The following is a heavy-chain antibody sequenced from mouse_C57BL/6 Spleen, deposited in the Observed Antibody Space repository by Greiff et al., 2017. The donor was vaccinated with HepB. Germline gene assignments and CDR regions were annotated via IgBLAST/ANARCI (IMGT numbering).Heavy chain of an antibody. CDR3: ARRGEDYSNHWYFDV. D-gene: IGHD2-5*01. CDR1: GFSLSTSGMG. V-gene: IGHV8-12*01. J-gene: IGHJ1*03. CDR2: IDWDDDK. Sequence: QVTLKESGPGILQSSQTLSLTCSFSGFSLSTSGMGVSWIRQPSGKGLEWLAHIDWDDDKRYNPFPKSRLTISKDTSRNQAFLKITSVDTADTATYYCARRGEDYSNHWYFDVWGTGTTVTVSS.